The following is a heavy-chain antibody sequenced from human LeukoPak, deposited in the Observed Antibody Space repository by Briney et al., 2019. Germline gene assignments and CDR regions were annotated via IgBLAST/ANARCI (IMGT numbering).Heavy chain of an antibody. Sequence: GGSLRLSCAASGFTFSAYSLHWVRQAPGKRLEYVSAIDNTGGDTFYADSVKGRCTISRDNSKNTLYLRMGGLRTEDTAVYFCARVGDNNAFDMWGQGTMVTISS. CDR1: GFTFSAYS. V-gene: IGHV3-64*02. J-gene: IGHJ3*02. D-gene: IGHD2-21*01. CDR2: IDNTGGDT. CDR3: ARVGDNNAFDM.